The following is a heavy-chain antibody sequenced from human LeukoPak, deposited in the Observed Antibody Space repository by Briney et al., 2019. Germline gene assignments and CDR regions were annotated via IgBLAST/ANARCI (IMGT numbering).Heavy chain of an antibody. D-gene: IGHD6-13*01. CDR1: GGSISSYY. J-gene: IGHJ5*02. V-gene: IGHV4-59*01. CDR2: IYYSGST. CDR3: ARGSEAAHPRNWFDP. Sequence: SETLSLTCTVSGGSISSYYWSWIRQPPGKGLEWIGYIYYSGSTNYNPSLKSRVTISVDTSRNQFSLKLSSVTAADTAVYYCARGSEAAHPRNWFDPWGQGTLVTVSS.